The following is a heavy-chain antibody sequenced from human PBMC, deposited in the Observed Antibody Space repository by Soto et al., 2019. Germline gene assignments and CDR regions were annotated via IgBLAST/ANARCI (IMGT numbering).Heavy chain of an antibody. CDR2: IKQDGSEK. CDR1: GFTFSSYW. D-gene: IGHD3-3*01. Sequence: EVQLVESGGGLVQPGGSLRLSCAASGFTFSSYWMSWVRQAPGKGLEWVANIKQDGSEKYYVDSVNGRFTISRDNAKNSLYLQMNSLRAEDTAVYYFASRFWSGYEGDYWGQGTLVTVSS. CDR3: ASRFWSGYEGDY. J-gene: IGHJ4*02. V-gene: IGHV3-7*05.